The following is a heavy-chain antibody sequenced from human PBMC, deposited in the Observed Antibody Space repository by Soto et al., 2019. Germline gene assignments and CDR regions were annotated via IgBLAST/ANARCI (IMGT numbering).Heavy chain of an antibody. V-gene: IGHV3-9*01. CDR3: AKDIGEGWSGEWRGSDY. J-gene: IGHJ4*02. Sequence: EVQLVESGGGLVQPGRSLRLSCAASGFMFDDYAMHWVRQAPGKGLEWVSGISWNSGSIGYGDSVKGRFTISRDNAKNPLYLRMNSLGAEDTALYYCAKDIGEGWSGEWRGSDYWGQGSLMTFSS. D-gene: IGHD3-10*01. CDR2: ISWNSGSI. CDR1: GFMFDDYA.